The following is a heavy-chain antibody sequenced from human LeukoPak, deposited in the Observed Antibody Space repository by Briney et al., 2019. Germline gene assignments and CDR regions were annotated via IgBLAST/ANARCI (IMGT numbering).Heavy chain of an antibody. CDR1: GGSISSSSYY. D-gene: IGHD6-13*01. V-gene: IGHV4-39*07. J-gene: IGHJ4*02. CDR3: AREGIAAALVY. Sequence: SETLSLTCTVPGGSISSSSYYWGWIRQPPGKGLEWIGSIYYSGSTYYNPSLKSRVTISVDTSKNQFSLKLSSVTAADTAVYYCAREGIAAALVYWGQGTLATVSS. CDR2: IYYSGST.